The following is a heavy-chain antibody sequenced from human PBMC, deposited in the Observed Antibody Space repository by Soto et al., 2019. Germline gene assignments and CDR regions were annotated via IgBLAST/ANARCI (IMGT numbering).Heavy chain of an antibody. CDR1: GFTFSDHY. CDR3: ARAPYSGSYFDY. D-gene: IGHD1-26*01. V-gene: IGHV3-72*01. J-gene: IGHJ4*02. CDR2: TRNKANSYTT. Sequence: GGSLRLSCAASGFTFSDHYMDWVRQAPGKGLEWVGRTRNKANSYTTEYAASVKGRFTISRDDSKNSLYLQMNSLKTEDTAVYYCARAPYSGSYFDYWGQGTLVTVSS.